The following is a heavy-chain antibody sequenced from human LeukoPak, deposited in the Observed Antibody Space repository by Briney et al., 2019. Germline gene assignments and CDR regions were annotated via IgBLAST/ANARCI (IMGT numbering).Heavy chain of an antibody. D-gene: IGHD5-24*01. Sequence: GGSLRLSCAASGFIFSSYAMNWVRQAPGKGLEWVSGISGSGGSTYYADSVKGRFTISRDNSKNTLYLQMNSLIAEDTAVYYCAKSGYNRFDYWGQGTRVTVSS. V-gene: IGHV3-23*01. J-gene: IGHJ4*02. CDR1: GFIFSSYA. CDR3: AKSGYNRFDY. CDR2: ISGSGGST.